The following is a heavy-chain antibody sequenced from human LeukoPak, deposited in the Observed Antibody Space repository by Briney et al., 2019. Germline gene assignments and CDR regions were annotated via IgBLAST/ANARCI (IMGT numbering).Heavy chain of an antibody. V-gene: IGHV3-23*01. D-gene: IGHD1-26*01. J-gene: IGHJ4*02. CDR1: GFTSSSYA. CDR3: AKLAVGADFDY. CDR2: FSGSGGST. Sequence: GGSLRLSCAASGFTSSSYAMSWVRQAPGKGLECISGFSGSGGSTYYADSVKGRFTISRDNSKNTLYLQMNSLRAEDTAVYYCAKLAVGADFDYWGQGTLVTVSS.